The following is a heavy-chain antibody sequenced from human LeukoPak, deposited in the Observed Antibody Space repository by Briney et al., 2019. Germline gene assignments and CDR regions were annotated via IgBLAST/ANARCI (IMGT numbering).Heavy chain of an antibody. V-gene: IGHV3-30*04. CDR2: ISYDGSNK. Sequence: GGSLRLSCAASGFTLSSYAMHWVRQAPGKGLEWVAVISYDGSNKYYADSVKGRFTISRDNSKNTLYLQMNSLRAEDTAVYYCARSGDGYNFGYWGQGTLVTVSS. CDR1: GFTLSSYA. CDR3: ARSGDGYNFGY. J-gene: IGHJ4*02. D-gene: IGHD5-24*01.